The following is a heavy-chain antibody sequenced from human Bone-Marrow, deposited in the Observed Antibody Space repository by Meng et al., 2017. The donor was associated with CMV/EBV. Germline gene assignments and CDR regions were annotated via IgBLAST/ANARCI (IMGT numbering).Heavy chain of an antibody. V-gene: IGHV3-21*01. CDR3: ATVADFWSGYLSQIPTYGMDV. CDR2: ISSSSSYI. CDR1: GFTFSSYE. D-gene: IGHD3-3*01. Sequence: GESLKISCAASGFTFSSYEMNWVRQAPGKGLEWVSSISSSSSYIYYADSVKGRFTISRDNAKNSLYLQMNSLRAEDTAVYYCATVADFWSGYLSQIPTYGMDVWGQGNTVTVSS. J-gene: IGHJ6*02.